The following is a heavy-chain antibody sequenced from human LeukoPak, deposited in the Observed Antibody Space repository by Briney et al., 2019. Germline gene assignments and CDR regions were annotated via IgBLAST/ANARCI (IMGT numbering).Heavy chain of an antibody. CDR1: GFTFSSYA. D-gene: IGHD2-2*01. Sequence: PGRSLRLSCAASGFTFSSYAMHWVRQAPGKGLEWVAYVRYDGTMKYYADSVKGRFIISRDNSNYTLYLQMSSLRLEDTAVYYCAKGEPAAIDYWGQGILVTVSS. CDR2: VRYDGTMK. CDR3: AKGEPAAIDY. V-gene: IGHV3-30*02. J-gene: IGHJ4*02.